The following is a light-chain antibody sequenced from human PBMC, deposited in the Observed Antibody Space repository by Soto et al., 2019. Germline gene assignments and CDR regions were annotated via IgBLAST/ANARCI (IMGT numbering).Light chain of an antibody. Sequence: EIVLTQSPGTLSLSPGERATLSCRASQSVSSNYSAWYQQKPGQAPRLLIYGASSRATGIPDRFSGSGSGTDFTLTVSRLEPEDFAVYYCHQYGSSPTFGGGTKVEI. V-gene: IGKV3-20*01. J-gene: IGKJ4*01. CDR1: QSVSSNY. CDR3: HQYGSSPT. CDR2: GAS.